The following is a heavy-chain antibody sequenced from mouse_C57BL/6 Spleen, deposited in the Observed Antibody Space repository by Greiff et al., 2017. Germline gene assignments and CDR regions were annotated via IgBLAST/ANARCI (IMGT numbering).Heavy chain of an antibody. CDR3: AATVAYAMDY. J-gene: IGHJ4*01. V-gene: IGHV5-17*01. D-gene: IGHD1-1*01. CDR2: ISSGSSTI. CDR1: GFTFSDYG. Sequence: EVKLMESGGGLVKPGGSLKLSCAASGFTFSDYGMHWVRQAPEKGLEWVAYISSGSSTIYYADTVKGRFTISRDNAKNTLFLQMTSLRSEDTAMYYCAATVAYAMDYWGQGTSVTVSS.